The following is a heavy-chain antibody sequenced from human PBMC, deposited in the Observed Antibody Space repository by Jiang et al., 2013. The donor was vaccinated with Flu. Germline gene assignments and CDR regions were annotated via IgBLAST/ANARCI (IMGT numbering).Heavy chain of an antibody. Sequence: VSGGSISSYYWSWIRQPPGKGLEWIGVYLFTVGKHQLTIPPVKSPSHHISRHVQNQFSLKLSSVTAADTAVYYCARVQDYYDSSGYYYGTFDYWGQGTLVTVSS. D-gene: IGHD3-22*01. V-gene: IGHV4-59*01. CDR3: ARVQDYYDSSGYYYGTFDY. CDR1: GGSISSYY. J-gene: IGHJ4*02. CDR2: LFTVGKH.